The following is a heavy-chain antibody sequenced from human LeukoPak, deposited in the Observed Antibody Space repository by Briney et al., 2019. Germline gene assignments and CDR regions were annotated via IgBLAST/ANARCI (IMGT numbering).Heavy chain of an antibody. CDR2: IYHSGST. CDR1: GGSIESRSYY. CDR3: ARRSEFDNTHYHYFDY. J-gene: IGHJ4*02. Sequence: SETLSLTCTVSGGSIESRSYYWDWIRQAPGKGLEWIGTIYHSGSTEYNPSLKSRVAIFVDTSKNQFSLILHSVAAADTAVYYCARRSEFDNTHYHYFDYWGQGALVTVSS. D-gene: IGHD2-15*01. V-gene: IGHV4-39*01.